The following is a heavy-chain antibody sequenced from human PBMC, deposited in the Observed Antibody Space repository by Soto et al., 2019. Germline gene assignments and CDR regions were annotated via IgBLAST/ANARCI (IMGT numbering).Heavy chain of an antibody. CDR1: GLTFRNDW. V-gene: IGHV3-7*03. CDR2: INQDGSER. J-gene: IGHJ4*02. Sequence: LRLSFAGSGLTFRNDWLSWVRQAPGKGLEWVANINQDGSERYYVDSVRGRFTISRDNVENSLYLQLNSLRPEDTAVYYCAVYGYGVSAAAYWGQGTLVTVSS. D-gene: IGHD4-17*01. CDR3: AVYGYGVSAAAY.